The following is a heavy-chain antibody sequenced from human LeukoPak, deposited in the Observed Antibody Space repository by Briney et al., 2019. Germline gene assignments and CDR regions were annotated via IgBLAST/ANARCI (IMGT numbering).Heavy chain of an antibody. CDR1: GFTFSSYA. V-gene: IGHV3-23*01. Sequence: GGSLRLSCAASGFTFSSYAMSWVRQAPGKGLEWVSAISGSGGSTYYADSVKGRFTISRDNSKNTLYLQMNSLRAEDTAVYYCAKGSSYPHRYSLDLSYWGQGTLVTVSS. CDR2: ISGSGGST. CDR3: AKGSSYPHRYSLDLSY. J-gene: IGHJ4*02. D-gene: IGHD1-26*01.